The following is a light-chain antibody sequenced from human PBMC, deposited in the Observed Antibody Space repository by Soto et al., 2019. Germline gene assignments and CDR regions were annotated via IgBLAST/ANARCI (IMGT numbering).Light chain of an antibody. J-gene: IGLJ1*01. CDR1: SSDVGGYNY. CDR2: EVN. V-gene: IGLV2-8*01. Sequence: QSALTQPPSASGSPGQSVDISCTGTSSDVGGYNYVSWYQQHPGKAPKLMIYEVNKRPSGVPDRFSGSKSGNTASLTVSGLHAEDEADYYCSSYAGSSNVFGTGTKVTVL. CDR3: SSYAGSSNV.